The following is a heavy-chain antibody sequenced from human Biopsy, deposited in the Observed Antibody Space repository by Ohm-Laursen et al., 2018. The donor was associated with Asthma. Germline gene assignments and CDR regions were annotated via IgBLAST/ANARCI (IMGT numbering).Heavy chain of an antibody. V-gene: IGHV1-3*04. D-gene: IGHD3-9*01. CDR2: VNTGNGDT. CDR3: ARTYYDFLTGQVKDVFGV. Sequence: SVKVSCKASGYNFISFAIHWVRQAPGQRLEWMGWVNTGNGDTKYSQKFQGRVTITRGTSASTAYMGLRSLRSEDTATYYCARTYYDFLTGQVKDVFGVWGQGTMVTVSS. CDR1: GYNFISFA. J-gene: IGHJ3*01.